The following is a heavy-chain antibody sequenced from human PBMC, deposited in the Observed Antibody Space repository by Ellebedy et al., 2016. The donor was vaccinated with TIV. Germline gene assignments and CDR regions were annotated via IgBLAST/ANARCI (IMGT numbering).Heavy chain of an antibody. Sequence: GGSLRLSXAASGFTFSSNWMSWVRQAPGKGLEWVSAISGNGGSTYYADSVKGRFTISRDNSKNTLYLQMNSLRAEDTAVYYCAKNEGPEEERFYYYMDVWGKGTTVTVSS. CDR3: AKNEGPEEERFYYYMDV. J-gene: IGHJ6*03. CDR1: GFTFSSNW. CDR2: ISGNGGST. D-gene: IGHD1-1*01. V-gene: IGHV3-23*01.